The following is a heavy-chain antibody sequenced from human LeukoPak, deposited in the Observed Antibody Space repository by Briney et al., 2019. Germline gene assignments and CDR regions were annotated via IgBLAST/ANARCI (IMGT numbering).Heavy chain of an antibody. CDR3: AKVSGNSYYYFDY. CDR1: GFTLSSYA. Sequence: QPGGSLRLSCAASGFTLSSYAMSWVRQAPGVGLEWVSDISGSGGSTYYADSVKGRFTISRDNTKNTLYQQMNSLRADDTAVYYCAKVSGNSYYYFDYWGQGTLLTVSS. J-gene: IGHJ4*02. CDR2: ISGSGGST. D-gene: IGHD6-19*01. V-gene: IGHV3-23*01.